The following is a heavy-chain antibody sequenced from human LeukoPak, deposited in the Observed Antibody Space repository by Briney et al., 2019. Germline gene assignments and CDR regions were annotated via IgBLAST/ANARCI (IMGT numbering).Heavy chain of an antibody. Sequence: GQSLKISCKGSGYSFTSYWIGWVRHVPGKGLEYMGIIYPGDSDTRYSLSFQGQVTISAAKSISPAYLQWSSLKASVTAMYYCATLVGYGSFFDYWGQGTLVTVSS. CDR1: GYSFTSYW. CDR3: ATLVGYGSFFDY. D-gene: IGHD3-10*01. V-gene: IGHV5-51*01. J-gene: IGHJ4*02. CDR2: IYPGDSDT.